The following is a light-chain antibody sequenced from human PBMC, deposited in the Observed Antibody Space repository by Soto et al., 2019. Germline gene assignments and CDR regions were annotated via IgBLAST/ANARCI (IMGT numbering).Light chain of an antibody. V-gene: IGKV3-20*01. Sequence: IVLTQSPGTLSLSPGERATLSCRAIQSLTNNYFAWYQQKSGQATRLLIYAASRRSTSIPDRFSGSGSETDFTLTISRLEPNDYAAYYYQQYGSSLPVTFGGGTNVEIK. CDR3: QQYGSSLPVT. CDR1: QSLTNNY. J-gene: IGKJ4*01. CDR2: AAS.